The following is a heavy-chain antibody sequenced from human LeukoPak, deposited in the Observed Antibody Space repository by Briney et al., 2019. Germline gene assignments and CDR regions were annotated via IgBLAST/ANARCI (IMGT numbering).Heavy chain of an antibody. D-gene: IGHD6-13*01. J-gene: IGHJ4*02. V-gene: IGHV3-53*01. CDR3: ARERSSSWADY. CDR1: GFTFSIYA. Sequence: GGSLRLSCAASGFTFSIYAMSWVRQAPGKGLEWVSVIYSGGTTYYADSVKGRFTISRDNSKNTVYLQMNSLRAEDTAVYYCARERSSSWADYWGQGTLVTVSS. CDR2: IYSGGTT.